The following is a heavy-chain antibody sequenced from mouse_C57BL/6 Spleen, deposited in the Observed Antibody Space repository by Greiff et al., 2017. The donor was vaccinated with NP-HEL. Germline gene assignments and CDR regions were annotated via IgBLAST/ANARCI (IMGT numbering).Heavy chain of an antibody. D-gene: IGHD2-1*01. J-gene: IGHJ4*01. CDR1: GYTFTSYG. CDR3: ARERGYGSYYAMDY. Sequence: VQLVESGAELARPGASVKLSCKASGYTFTSYGISWVKQRTGQGLEWIGEIYPRSGNTYYNEKFKGKDTLTADKSSSTAYMELRSLTSEDSAVYFCARERGYGSYYAMDYWGQGTSVTVSS. CDR2: IYPRSGNT. V-gene: IGHV1-81*01.